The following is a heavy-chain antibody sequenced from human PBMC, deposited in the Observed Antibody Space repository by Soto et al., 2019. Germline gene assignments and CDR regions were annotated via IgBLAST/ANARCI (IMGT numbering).Heavy chain of an antibody. CDR1: GGIFSSYI. V-gene: IGHV1-69*04. Sequence: SVKFSCKASGGIFSSYIISWVRQAPGQGQECMGRIIPILGIANYAQKFQGRVTITAAKSTSTAYMELSSLRSEDTAVYYCARERPMYGSGSLQLMYYFDYWGQGTLVTVSS. D-gene: IGHD3-10*01. CDR2: IIPILGIA. CDR3: ARERPMYGSGSLQLMYYFDY. J-gene: IGHJ4*02.